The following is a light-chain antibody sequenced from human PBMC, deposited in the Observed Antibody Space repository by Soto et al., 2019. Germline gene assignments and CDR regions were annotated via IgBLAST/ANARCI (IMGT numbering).Light chain of an antibody. CDR1: QSVNNY. CDR2: GAT. Sequence: EIVLTQSPATLSLSPGERATLSCRASQSVNNYLAWYQQKPGQTPRLLIHGATTRATGIPARFSGSGSGTEFTLTISSLQSEDFAVYYCQQYNNWPRTFGQGTKVDIK. V-gene: IGKV3-15*01. J-gene: IGKJ1*01. CDR3: QQYNNWPRT.